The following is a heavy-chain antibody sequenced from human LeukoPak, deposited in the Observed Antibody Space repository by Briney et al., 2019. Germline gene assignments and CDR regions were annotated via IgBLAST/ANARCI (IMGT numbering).Heavy chain of an antibody. D-gene: IGHD2-2*01. CDR3: ARGYQLFDY. CDR2: IWYDGSNK. V-gene: IGHV3-33*08. CDR1: GFTFSSYA. Sequence: GGSLRLSCAASGFTFSSYAMHWVRQAPGKGLEWVAVIWYDGSNKYYADSVKGRFTISRDDSKNTLYLQMNSLRAEDTAVYYCARGYQLFDYWGQGTLVTVSS. J-gene: IGHJ4*02.